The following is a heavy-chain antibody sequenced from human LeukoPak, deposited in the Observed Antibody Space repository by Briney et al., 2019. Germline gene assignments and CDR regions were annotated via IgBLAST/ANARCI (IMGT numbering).Heavy chain of an antibody. V-gene: IGHV1-18*01. CDR2: INTYNGNT. Sequence: VASVKVSCKTSGYTFTTYAISWVRQAPGRGVEWMGWINTYNGNTNFAQKFQDRVTMTTDTSTSTAYLELRSLRSDDTAVYYCARDAIQGRLTSDYWGQGTLVTVSS. CDR1: GYTFTTYA. D-gene: IGHD3-3*01. J-gene: IGHJ4*02. CDR3: ARDAIQGRLTSDY.